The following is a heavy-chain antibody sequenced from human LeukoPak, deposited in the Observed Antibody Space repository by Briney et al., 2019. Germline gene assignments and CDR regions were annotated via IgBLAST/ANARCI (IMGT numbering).Heavy chain of an antibody. Sequence: PSETLSLTCTVSGGSISSSSYYWGWIRQPPGKGLEWIGSIYYSGSTYYNPSLKSRVTVSVDTSKNQFSLKLSSVTAADTAVYYCARRGKSKNYYDSSGYYTWYFDLWGRGTLVTVPS. CDR3: ARRGKSKNYYDSSGYYTWYFDL. V-gene: IGHV4-39*01. D-gene: IGHD3-22*01. CDR1: GGSISSSSYY. J-gene: IGHJ2*01. CDR2: IYYSGST.